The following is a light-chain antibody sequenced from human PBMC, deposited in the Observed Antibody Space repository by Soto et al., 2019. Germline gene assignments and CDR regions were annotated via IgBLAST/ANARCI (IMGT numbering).Light chain of an antibody. CDR2: GAS. CDR1: QSVDIN. V-gene: IGKV3-20*01. Sequence: LVLTQSPATLSVSPVEKVTLSCRASQSVDINLAWYQRKPGQAPRLLIYGASSRATGIPDRFSGSGSGTDFALTISRLEPEDFAVYYCQQYGSSPTTLGGGTKVDI. J-gene: IGKJ4*01. CDR3: QQYGSSPTT.